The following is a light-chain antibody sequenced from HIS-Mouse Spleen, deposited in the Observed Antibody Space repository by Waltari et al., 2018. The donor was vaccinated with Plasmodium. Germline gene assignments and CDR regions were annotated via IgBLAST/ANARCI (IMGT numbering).Light chain of an antibody. CDR3: QQYNNWSFT. CDR2: GAS. V-gene: IGKV3-15*01. CDR1: QSVSSN. Sequence: EIVMTQSPATLSVSPGERATLSCRPSQSVSSNLAWYQQKPGQAPRLLIYGASTRATGIPAMFSGSGSGTEFTHTISSLQSEDFAVYYCQQYNNWSFTFGPGTKVDIK. J-gene: IGKJ3*01.